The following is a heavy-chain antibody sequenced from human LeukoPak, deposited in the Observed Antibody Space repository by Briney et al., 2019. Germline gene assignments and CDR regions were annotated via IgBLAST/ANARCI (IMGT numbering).Heavy chain of an antibody. J-gene: IGHJ4*02. CDR3: AKAELGVDTFFDY. D-gene: IGHD3-3*01. CDR2: LSGSGAGT. V-gene: IGHV3-23*01. Sequence: PGGSLRLSCAVSGFTFSDYALGWVRQAPGRGLEWVATLSGSGAGTYYSDSVQGRFTISRDNSKRTLFLQMNSLRAEDTAFYYCAKAELGVDTFFDYWGQGTLVTVSS. CDR1: GFTFSDYA.